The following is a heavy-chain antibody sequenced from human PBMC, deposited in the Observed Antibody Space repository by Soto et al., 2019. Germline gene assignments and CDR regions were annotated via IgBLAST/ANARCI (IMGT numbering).Heavy chain of an antibody. J-gene: IGHJ3*01. V-gene: IGHV3-30*18. CDR2: ISNDGSDK. Sequence: QVQLVESGGGEVQPGRSLRLSCAASGFTFNNYGMHWARQAPGKGLEWVAAISNDGSDKYYADSVKGRLTISRDNSKNTVFLQMSSLRAEDTAVYYCAKDQARAASHGIDWGQGTMVTVSS. D-gene: IGHD6-13*01. CDR1: GFTFNNYG. CDR3: AKDQARAASHGID.